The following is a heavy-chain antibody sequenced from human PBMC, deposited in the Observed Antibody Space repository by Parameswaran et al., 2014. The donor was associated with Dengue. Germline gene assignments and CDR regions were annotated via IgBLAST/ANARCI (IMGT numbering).Heavy chain of an antibody. CDR3: ARNHVLRFLEWTPYYYYGMDV. D-gene: IGHD3-3*01. Sequence: VRQAPGKGLEWIGSIYYSGSTYYNPSLKSRVTISVDTSKNQFSLKLSSVTAADTAVYYCARNHVLRFLEWTPYYYYGMDVWGQGTTVTVSS. V-gene: IGHV4-39*01. CDR2: IYYSGST. J-gene: IGHJ6*02.